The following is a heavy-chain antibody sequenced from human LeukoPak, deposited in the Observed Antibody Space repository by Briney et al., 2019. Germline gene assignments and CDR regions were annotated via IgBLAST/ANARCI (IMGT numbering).Heavy chain of an antibody. CDR1: GYTLTNYG. V-gene: IGHV1-18*01. CDR2: ISTYNGNT. J-gene: IGHJ4*02. D-gene: IGHD6-19*01. CDR3: ARMMSIPVAGHRPLFDY. Sequence: ASVKVSCKASGYTLTNYGINWVRQAPGQGLEWMGWISTYNGNTNYAQDLQGRVTMTTDTSTSTAYMELRTLTSDDTAVYYCARMMSIPVAGHRPLFDYWGQGTLVTVSS.